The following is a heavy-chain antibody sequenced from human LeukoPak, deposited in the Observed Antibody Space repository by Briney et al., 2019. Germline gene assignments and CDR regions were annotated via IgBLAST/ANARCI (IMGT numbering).Heavy chain of an antibody. J-gene: IGHJ4*02. CDR3: AKDLFHGLVIIFDY. D-gene: IGHD3-9*01. V-gene: IGHV3-23*01. Sequence: GGSLRLSCAVSGFTFSSYAMSWVRLAPGKGLEWVSVISGGGGTTYYADSVKGRFTISRDNSKSTLYLQMNSLRAEDTAVYYCAKDLFHGLVIIFDYWGQGTLVTVSS. CDR2: ISGGGGTT. CDR1: GFTFSSYA.